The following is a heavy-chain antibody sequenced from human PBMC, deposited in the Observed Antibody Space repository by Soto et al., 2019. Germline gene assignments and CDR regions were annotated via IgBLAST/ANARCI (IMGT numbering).Heavy chain of an antibody. CDR2: INHSGST. D-gene: IGHD5-12*01. J-gene: IGHJ4*02. Sequence: SETLSLTCAVYGGSFSGYYWSWIRQPPGKGLEWIGEINHSGSTDYNPSLKSRVTISVDTSKNQFSLKLSSVTAADTAVYYCASNKREMATIDYWGQGTLVTVSA. CDR1: GGSFSGYY. V-gene: IGHV4-34*01. CDR3: ASNKREMATIDY.